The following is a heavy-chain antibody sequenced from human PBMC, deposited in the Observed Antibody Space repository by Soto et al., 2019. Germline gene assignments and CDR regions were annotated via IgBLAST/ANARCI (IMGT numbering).Heavy chain of an antibody. CDR2: ISTSGSST. D-gene: IGHD1-26*01. V-gene: IGHV3-11*01. Sequence: GGSLRLSCAASGFSFSDYYMSWIRQAPGKGLEWVSLISTSGSSTDYADSVKGRFTISRDNAKNSLSLQMNSLRAEDTAVYYCANLAKNYYHYMDVWGKWPTVTVS. CDR3: ANLAKNYYHYMDV. J-gene: IGHJ6*03. CDR1: GFSFSDYY.